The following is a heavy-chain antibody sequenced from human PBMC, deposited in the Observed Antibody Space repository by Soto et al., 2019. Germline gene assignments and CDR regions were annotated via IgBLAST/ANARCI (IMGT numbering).Heavy chain of an antibody. V-gene: IGHV1-58*01. CDR2: IVVGSGNT. CDR1: GFTFTSSA. CDR3: AAAASYDFWSGYPLEHYGMDV. Sequence: QMQLVQSGPEVKKPGTSVKVSCKASGFTFTSSAVQWVRQARGQRLEWIGWIVVGSGNTNYAQKFQERVTITRDMSTSTAYMELISLRSEDTAVYYCAAAASYDFWSGYPLEHYGMDVWGQGTTVTVSS. J-gene: IGHJ6*02. D-gene: IGHD3-3*01.